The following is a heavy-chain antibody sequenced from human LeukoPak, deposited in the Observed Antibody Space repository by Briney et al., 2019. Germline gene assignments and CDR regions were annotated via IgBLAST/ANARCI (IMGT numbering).Heavy chain of an antibody. CDR2: IRYDGSNK. J-gene: IGHJ4*02. V-gene: IGHV3-30*02. CDR1: GFTFSSYG. Sequence: GGSLRLSCAASGFTFSSYGMHWVRQAPGKGLEWVAFIRYDGSNKYYADSVKGRFTISRDNAKNSLYLQMNSLRAEDTALYYCAKDIRLTLYYFDYWGQGTLVTVSS. D-gene: IGHD1-14*01. CDR3: AKDIRLTLYYFDY.